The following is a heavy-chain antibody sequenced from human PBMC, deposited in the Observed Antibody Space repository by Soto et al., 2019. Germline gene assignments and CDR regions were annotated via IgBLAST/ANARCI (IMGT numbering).Heavy chain of an antibody. Sequence: QVRLVQSGAEEKKTESSVKVSCEASGTTFSNFAIGWVRQAPGQGLEWMGGIILPFGTPNYAQKFQGRVTISADESMTTVYMELRGLRSGDTAVYYCVRGPDYEGYFDYWGQGTLVTVSS. D-gene: IGHD3-22*01. V-gene: IGHV1-69*12. CDR3: VRGPDYEGYFDY. CDR2: IILPFGTP. J-gene: IGHJ4*02. CDR1: GTTFSNFA.